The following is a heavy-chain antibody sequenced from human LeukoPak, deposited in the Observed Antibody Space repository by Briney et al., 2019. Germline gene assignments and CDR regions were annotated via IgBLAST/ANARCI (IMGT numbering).Heavy chain of an antibody. Sequence: SETLSLTCTVSGGSISSYYWSWIRQPPGKGLECIGYISYSGSTNYNPSLKSRVTMSVDTSKNQFSLKLTSVTAADTAVYYCARGLPPRSGWVERGHDYWGQGTLVTVSS. CDR3: ARGLPPRSGWVERGHDY. V-gene: IGHV4-59*01. J-gene: IGHJ4*02. D-gene: IGHD3-3*01. CDR1: GGSISSYY. CDR2: ISYSGST.